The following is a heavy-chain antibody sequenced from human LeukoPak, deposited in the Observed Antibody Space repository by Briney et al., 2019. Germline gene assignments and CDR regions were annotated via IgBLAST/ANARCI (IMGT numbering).Heavy chain of an antibody. CDR3: AIIQYSSSWYYFDY. CDR1: GYTFTGYY. D-gene: IGHD6-13*01. Sequence: ASVKVSCKASGYTFTGYYMHWVRQAPGQGLEWMGWINPSGGSTSYAQKFQGRVTMTRDMSTSTVYMELCSLRSEDTAVYYCAIIQYSSSWYYFDYWGQGTLVTVSS. J-gene: IGHJ4*02. V-gene: IGHV1-46*01. CDR2: INPSGGST.